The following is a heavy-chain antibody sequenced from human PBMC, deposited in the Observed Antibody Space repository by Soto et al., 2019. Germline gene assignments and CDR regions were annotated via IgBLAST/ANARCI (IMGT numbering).Heavy chain of an antibody. CDR1: GFSLNTRGVG. J-gene: IGHJ4*02. CDR3: AHVGLTVPYFDY. V-gene: IGHV2-5*02. D-gene: IGHD4-17*01. CDR2: LYWGDDK. Sequence: QITLKESGPTLVKPTQTLTLTCTFSGFSLNTRGVGVGWIRQPPGKALEWLALLYWGDDKRYSPSLKSRLTITKDPSKNQVVLTMPSMDPVDTATYYCAHVGLTVPYFDYWGQGTLVTVSS.